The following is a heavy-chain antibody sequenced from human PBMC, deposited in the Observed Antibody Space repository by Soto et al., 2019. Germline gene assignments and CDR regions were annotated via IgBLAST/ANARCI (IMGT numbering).Heavy chain of an antibody. CDR1: GGSLSPYF. Sequence: SETLSLTCTVSGGSLSPYFWNWIRQPPGEGLEWVGYISYSGTISYNPSLRSRLTLSVETSRNQFSLKLSSVTAADTAVYYCARCHYDTSDYYYKAYDYWGQGTLVTVSS. CDR2: ISYSGTI. CDR3: ARCHYDTSDYYYKAYDY. D-gene: IGHD3-22*01. V-gene: IGHV4-59*01. J-gene: IGHJ4*02.